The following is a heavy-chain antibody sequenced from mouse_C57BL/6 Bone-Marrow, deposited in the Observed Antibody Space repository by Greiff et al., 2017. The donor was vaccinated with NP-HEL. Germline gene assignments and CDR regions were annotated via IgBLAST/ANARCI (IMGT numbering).Heavy chain of an antibody. CDR1: GFNIKDDY. V-gene: IGHV14-4*01. D-gene: IGHD2-5*01. CDR3: TTYSNRYFDV. J-gene: IGHJ1*03. Sequence: VQLQQSGAELVRPGASVKLSCTASGFNIKDDYMHWVKQRPEQGLEWIGWIDPENGDTEYASKFQGKATITADTSSNTAYLQLSSLTSEDTAVYYCTTYSNRYFDVWGTGTTVTVSS. CDR2: IDPENGDT.